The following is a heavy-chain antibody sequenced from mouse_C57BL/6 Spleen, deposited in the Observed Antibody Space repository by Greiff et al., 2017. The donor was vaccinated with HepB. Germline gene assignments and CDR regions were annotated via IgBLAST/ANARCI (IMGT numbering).Heavy chain of an antibody. D-gene: IGHD2-3*01. CDR1: GFTFSSYA. J-gene: IGHJ4*01. V-gene: IGHV5-9-1*02. CDR3: TRNDGYYGDYAMDY. CDR2: ISSGGDYI. Sequence: EVQVVESGEGLVKPGGSLKLSCAASGFTFSSYAMSWVRQTPEKRLEWVAYISSGGDYIYYADTVKGRFTISRDNARNTLYLQMSSLKSEDTAMYYCTRNDGYYGDYAMDYWGQGTSVTVSS.